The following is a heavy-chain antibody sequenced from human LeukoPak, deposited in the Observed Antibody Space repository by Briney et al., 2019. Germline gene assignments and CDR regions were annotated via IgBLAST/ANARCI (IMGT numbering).Heavy chain of an antibody. J-gene: IGHJ1*01. CDR3: ASSLVVGATYPYH. Sequence: GGSLRLSCAASGFTFSSYSMNWARQAPGKGLEWVSYISHNSSTINYAQSLKGRVTISRDNANNPVYMQMNSLRSDDTAVYYRASSLVVGATYPYHWGQGTLVTVSS. CDR1: GFTFSSYS. D-gene: IGHD1-26*01. CDR2: ISHNSSTI. V-gene: IGHV3-48*01.